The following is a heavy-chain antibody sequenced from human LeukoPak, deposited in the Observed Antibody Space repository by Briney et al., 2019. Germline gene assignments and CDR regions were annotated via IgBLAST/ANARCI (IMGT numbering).Heavy chain of an antibody. CDR3: AKNFWSGYYGAFDI. D-gene: IGHD3-3*01. CDR2: INHSGST. CDR1: GGSFSGYY. V-gene: IGHV4-34*01. Sequence: SETLSLTCAVYGGSFSGYYWSWIRQPPGKGLEWIGEINHSGSTNYNPSLKSRVTISVDTSKNQFSLKLSSVTAADTAVYYCAKNFWSGYYGAFDIWGQGTMVTVSS. J-gene: IGHJ3*02.